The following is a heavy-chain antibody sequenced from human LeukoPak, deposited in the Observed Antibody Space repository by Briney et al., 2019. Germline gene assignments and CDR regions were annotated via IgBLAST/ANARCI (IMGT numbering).Heavy chain of an antibody. D-gene: IGHD3-10*01. CDR2: IKQDGSEK. Sequence: GGSLRLSCAASGFTFSSYWMSWVRQAPGKGLEWVANIKQDGSEKYYVDSVKGRFTISRDNAKNSLYLQMNSLRAEDTAVYYCALTPDYYGSGSFDYWGQGTLVTVSS. V-gene: IGHV3-7*01. CDR3: ALTPDYYGSGSFDY. J-gene: IGHJ4*02. CDR1: GFTFSSYW.